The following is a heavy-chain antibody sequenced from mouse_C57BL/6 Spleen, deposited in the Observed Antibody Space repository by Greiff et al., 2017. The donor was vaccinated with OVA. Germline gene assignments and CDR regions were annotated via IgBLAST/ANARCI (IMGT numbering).Heavy chain of an antibody. CDR3: ASAPYYYGSRPWYFDV. V-gene: IGHV3-1*01. J-gene: IGHJ1*03. D-gene: IGHD1-1*01. CDR2: ISYSGST. CDR1: GYSITSGYD. Sequence: EVKVEESGPGMVKPSQSLSLTCTVTGYSITSGYDWHWIRHFPGNKLEWMGYISYSGSTNYNPSLKSRISITHDTSKNHFFLKLNSVTTEDTATYYCASAPYYYGSRPWYFDVWGTGTTVTVSS.